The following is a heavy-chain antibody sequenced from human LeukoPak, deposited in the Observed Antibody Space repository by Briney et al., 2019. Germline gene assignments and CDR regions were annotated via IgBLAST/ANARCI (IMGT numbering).Heavy chain of an antibody. Sequence: GGSLRLSCAASGFTFSSYNMNWVRQAPGKGLEWVSSISSSSSYIYYADSVKGRFTISRGNSKNTLYLQMNSLRAEDTAVYYCATYSSGWFRSFFDYWGQGTLVTVSS. V-gene: IGHV3-21*04. CDR3: ATYSSGWFRSFFDY. J-gene: IGHJ4*02. D-gene: IGHD6-19*01. CDR2: ISSSSSYI. CDR1: GFTFSSYN.